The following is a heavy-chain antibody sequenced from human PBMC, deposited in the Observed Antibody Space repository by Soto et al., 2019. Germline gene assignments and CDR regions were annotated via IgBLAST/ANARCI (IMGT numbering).Heavy chain of an antibody. CDR2: INHSGST. CDR1: CGSFSGYY. J-gene: IGHJ4*02. D-gene: IGHD3-3*01. V-gene: IGHV4-34*01. Sequence: SETLSLTCAVYCGSFSGYYWSWIRQPPGKGLEWIGEINHSGSTNYNPSLKSRVTISVDTSKNQFSLKLSSVTAADTAVYYCARNRRVLRFLEWLFLDYWGQGALVTVSS. CDR3: ARNRRVLRFLEWLFLDY.